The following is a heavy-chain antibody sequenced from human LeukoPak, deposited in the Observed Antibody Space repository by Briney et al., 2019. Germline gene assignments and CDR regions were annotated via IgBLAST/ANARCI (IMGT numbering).Heavy chain of an antibody. J-gene: IGHJ4*02. V-gene: IGHV3-30-3*01. CDR1: GFTFSSYA. CDR3: ASDPARDYYDSSGYFRWIDY. D-gene: IGHD3-22*01. Sequence: PGGSLRLSCAASGFTFSSYAMHWVRQAPGKGLEWVAVISYDGSNKYYADSVKGRFTISRDNAKNSLYLQMSSLRAEDTAVYFCASDPARDYYDSSGYFRWIDYWGQGTLVTVSS. CDR2: ISYDGSNK.